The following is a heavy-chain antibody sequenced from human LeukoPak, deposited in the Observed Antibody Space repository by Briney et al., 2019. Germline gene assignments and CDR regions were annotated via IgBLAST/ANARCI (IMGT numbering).Heavy chain of an antibody. CDR2: IRSKAYGGTT. V-gene: IGHV3-49*04. CDR3: AIGRFSSSWLFDY. Sequence: GGSLRLSCAASGFTFSSYAMSWVRQAPGKGLEWVGFIRSKAYGGTTEYAASVKGRFTISRDDSKSIAYLQMNSLKTEDTAVYYCAIGRFSSSWLFDYWGQGTLVTVSS. D-gene: IGHD6-13*01. J-gene: IGHJ4*02. CDR1: GFTFSSYA.